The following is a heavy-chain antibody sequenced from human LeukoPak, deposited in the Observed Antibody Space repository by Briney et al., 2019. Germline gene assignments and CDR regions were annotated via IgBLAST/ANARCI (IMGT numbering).Heavy chain of an antibody. CDR1: GFTFSSYA. Sequence: GGSLRLSCAASGFTFSSYAMHWVRQAPGKGLEWVSSISSSSSYIYYADSVKGRFTISRDNAKNSLYLQMNSLRAEDTAVYYCARGGLYYDYVWGSYRYTLFDYWGQGTLVTVSS. D-gene: IGHD3-16*02. CDR3: ARGGLYYDYVWGSYRYTLFDY. V-gene: IGHV3-21*01. CDR2: ISSSSSYI. J-gene: IGHJ4*02.